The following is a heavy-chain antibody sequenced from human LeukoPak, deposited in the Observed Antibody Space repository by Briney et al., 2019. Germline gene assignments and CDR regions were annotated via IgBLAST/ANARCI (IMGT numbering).Heavy chain of an antibody. CDR1: GFIFSSYG. V-gene: IGHV3-74*01. CDR2: INSDGSST. D-gene: IGHD1-26*01. Sequence: PGGSLRLSCTASGFIFSSYGMHWVRQAPGKGLVWVSRINSDGSSTSYADSVKGRFTISRDNAKNTLYLQMNSLRAEDTAVYYCARVSSGSYFGYYYYYMDVWGKGTTVTVSS. CDR3: ARVSSGSYFGYYYYYMDV. J-gene: IGHJ6*03.